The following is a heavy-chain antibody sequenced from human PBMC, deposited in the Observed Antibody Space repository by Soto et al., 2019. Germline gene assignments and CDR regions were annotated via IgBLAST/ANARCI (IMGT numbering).Heavy chain of an antibody. CDR3: TRNFDL. V-gene: IGHV4-34*01. CDR1: GGSFSGYD. CDR2: IKHNGYT. J-gene: IGHJ2*01. Sequence: QVQLQQWGAGLLKPSETLSLTCAVYGGSFSGYDWSWIRQPPGKGLEWLGDIKHNGYTNYIPSLKSRVTKSLDTSKNQFSLNLNSVTAADSAVYYCTRNFDLWGRGTLVTVSS.